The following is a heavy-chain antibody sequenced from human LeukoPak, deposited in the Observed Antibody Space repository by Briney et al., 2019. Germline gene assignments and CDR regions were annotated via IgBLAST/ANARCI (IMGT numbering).Heavy chain of an antibody. CDR2: ISYDGSNK. D-gene: IGHD6-13*01. V-gene: IGHV3-30*03. Sequence: TGGSLRLSCAASGFTFSSYAMSWVRQAPGKGLEWVTFISYDGSNKDYADSVKGRFTISRDNSKNTLYLQVDSLRPEDTAVYYCARGGAAGIYGMDVWGQGAIMTVTS. CDR3: ARGGAAGIYGMDV. J-gene: IGHJ6*02. CDR1: GFTFSSYA.